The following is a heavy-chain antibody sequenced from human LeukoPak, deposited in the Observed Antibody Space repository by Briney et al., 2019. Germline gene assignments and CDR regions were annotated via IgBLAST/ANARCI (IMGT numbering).Heavy chain of an antibody. D-gene: IGHD3-22*01. Sequence: SETLSLTCTVSGGSISSYYWSWIRQPPGKGLEWIGYIYYSGSTNYNPSLKSRVTISVDTSKNQFSLKLSSVTAADTAVYYCARDSGYYPPHAFDIWGQGTMVTVSS. V-gene: IGHV4-59*01. J-gene: IGHJ3*02. CDR2: IYYSGST. CDR3: ARDSGYYPPHAFDI. CDR1: GGSISSYY.